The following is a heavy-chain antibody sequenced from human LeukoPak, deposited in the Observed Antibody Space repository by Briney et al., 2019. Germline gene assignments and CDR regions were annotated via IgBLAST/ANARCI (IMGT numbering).Heavy chain of an antibody. CDR2: ISGSGGRT. CDR3: AKVAGSYYSFDY. V-gene: IGHV3-23*01. Sequence: PGGSLRLSCAASGFTFSSYAMSWVRQAPGKWLGWVSPISGSGGRTYYADSVKGRFTISRDNCKNMLYLQMNSLRAEDTAVYSCAKVAGSYYSFDYWGQGTLVTVSS. J-gene: IGHJ4*02. CDR1: GFTFSSYA. D-gene: IGHD3-10*01.